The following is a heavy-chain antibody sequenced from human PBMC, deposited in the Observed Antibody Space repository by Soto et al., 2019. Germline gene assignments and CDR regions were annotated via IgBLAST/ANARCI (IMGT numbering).Heavy chain of an antibody. D-gene: IGHD2-8*01. CDR1: GGSISSGGYY. J-gene: IGHJ4*02. CDR2: IYYSGST. Sequence: PSETLSLTCTVSGGSISSGGYYWSWIRQHPGKGLEWIGYIYYSGSTYYNPSLKSRVTISVDTSKNQLSLKLSSVTAADTAVYYCARAPYVGYCTNGVCFYFDYWGQGTLVTVSS. V-gene: IGHV4-31*03. CDR3: ARAPYVGYCTNGVCFYFDY.